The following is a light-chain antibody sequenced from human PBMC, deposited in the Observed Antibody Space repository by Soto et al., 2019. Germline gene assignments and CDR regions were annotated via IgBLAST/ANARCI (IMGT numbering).Light chain of an antibody. Sequence: SALTQPASVSGSPGQSITISCTGTSSDVGGYNYVSWYQQHPVKAPKLMIYDVTNRPSGVSDRFSGSKSGNTASLTISWVQAEDEADYYCSSYTSSTPPYVFETGTKVTVL. CDR3: SSYTSSTPPYV. J-gene: IGLJ1*01. CDR2: DVT. CDR1: SSDVGGYNY. V-gene: IGLV2-14*01.